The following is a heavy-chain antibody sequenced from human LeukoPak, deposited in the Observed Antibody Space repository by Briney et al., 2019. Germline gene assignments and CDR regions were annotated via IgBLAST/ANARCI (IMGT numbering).Heavy chain of an antibody. CDR3: ARSPTPYRGDLGY. CDR2: ISSSSSYM. V-gene: IGHV3-21*01. CDR1: GFTFRSYA. J-gene: IGHJ4*02. Sequence: GGSLRLSCAASGFTFRSYAMSWVRQAPGKGLEWVSAISSSSSYMYYADSVKGRFTISRDNAKNSLYLQMHSLRAEDTAVYYCARSPTPYRGDLGYWGQGTLVTVSS. D-gene: IGHD4-23*01.